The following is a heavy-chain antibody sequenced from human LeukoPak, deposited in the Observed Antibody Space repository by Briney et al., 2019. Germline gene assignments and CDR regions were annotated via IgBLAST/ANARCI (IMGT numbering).Heavy chain of an antibody. CDR3: ARTPRFNYFDY. CDR2: IHPSGGST. CDR1: GYTFTSYY. Sequence: ASVKVSCKASGYTFTSYYMHWMRQTPGQGLEWMGIIHPSGGSTSYAQKFQGRVTMTRDTSTSTVYMELSSLRSEDTAVYYCARTPRFNYFDYWGQGTLVTVSS. D-gene: IGHD3-10*01. J-gene: IGHJ4*02. V-gene: IGHV1-46*01.